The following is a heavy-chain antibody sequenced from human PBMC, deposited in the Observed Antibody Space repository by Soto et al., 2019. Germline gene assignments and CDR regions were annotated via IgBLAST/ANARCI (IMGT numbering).Heavy chain of an antibody. J-gene: IGHJ5*02. CDR3: AKNQGVELVPLATVDWFDP. CDR1: GFIFENFG. CDR2: ISGSGFKK. Sequence: HPGGSPRRSCAASGFIFENFGMSWVRQAPGKGLEWISSISGSGFKKYYADSVKGRFTISRDNSKSTVYLELNNLSAEDTAVYHCAKNQGVELVPLATVDWFDPWGQGSVVTVSS. V-gene: IGHV3-23*01. D-gene: IGHD1-26*01.